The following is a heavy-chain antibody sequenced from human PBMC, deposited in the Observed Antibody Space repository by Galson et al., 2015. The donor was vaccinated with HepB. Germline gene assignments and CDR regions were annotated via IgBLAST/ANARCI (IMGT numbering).Heavy chain of an antibody. Sequence: SVKVSCKASGYTFTGYYMHWVRQAPGQGLEWMGWINPNSGGTNYAQKFQGRVTMTRDTSISTAYMELSRLRSDDTAVYYCARIFTTVTTGSGYWGQGTLVTVSS. CDR3: ARIFTTVTTGSGY. V-gene: IGHV1-2*02. CDR2: INPNSGGT. J-gene: IGHJ4*02. D-gene: IGHD4-17*01. CDR1: GYTFTGYY.